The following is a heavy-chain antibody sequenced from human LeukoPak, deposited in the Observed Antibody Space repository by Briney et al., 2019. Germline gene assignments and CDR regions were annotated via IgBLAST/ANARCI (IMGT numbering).Heavy chain of an antibody. D-gene: IGHD3-16*01. CDR3: VRDLILVWTPGDDLDH. Sequence: GGSLRLSCVASGFTFSSYWMHWVRQAPGKELEWVSRINEDASTITYADSVKGRFTISRENAMNTLYLQMNSLRAEDTAVYYCVRDLILVWTPGDDLDHWGQGTLVTVSS. CDR1: GFTFSSYW. V-gene: IGHV3-74*03. J-gene: IGHJ4*02. CDR2: INEDASTI.